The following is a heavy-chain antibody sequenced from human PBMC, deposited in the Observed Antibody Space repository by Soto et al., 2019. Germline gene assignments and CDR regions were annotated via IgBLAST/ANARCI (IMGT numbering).Heavy chain of an antibody. CDR3: ATEDIAVDGSVRYCMDV. CDR1: GGSISRDY. J-gene: IGHJ6*02. Sequence: SDTLSLTCTVSGGSISRDYWSWIRQPAGKGLEWIGRIYISESTNYNPSLKSRVIISADTSKNQFFLKLSSVTAADTAVYSCATEDIAVDGSVRYCMDVWGQVSTVTFPS. CDR2: IYISEST. V-gene: IGHV4-4*07. D-gene: IGHD6-19*01.